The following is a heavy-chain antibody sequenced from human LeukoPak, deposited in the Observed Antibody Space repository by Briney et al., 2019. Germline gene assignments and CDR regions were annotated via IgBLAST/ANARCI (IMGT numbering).Heavy chain of an antibody. J-gene: IGHJ5*02. Sequence: PSETLSLTCAVYGGSFSGYYWSWIRQPPGKGLEWIGEINHSGSTNYNPSLKSRVTISLDTSKNQFSLRLNSVTAADTAVYYCARVKGSNWLDPWGQGTLVTVSS. CDR3: ARVKGSNWLDP. CDR1: GGSFSGYY. D-gene: IGHD6-6*01. CDR2: INHSGST. V-gene: IGHV4-34*01.